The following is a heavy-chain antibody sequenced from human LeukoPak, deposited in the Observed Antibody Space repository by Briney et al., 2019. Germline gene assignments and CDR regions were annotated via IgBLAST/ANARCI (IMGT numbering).Heavy chain of an antibody. J-gene: IGHJ5*02. CDR3: ARGGGRYSYGPRFDP. CDR1: GGSISSSY. V-gene: IGHV4-34*01. D-gene: IGHD5-18*01. Sequence: SETLSLTCTVSGGSISSSYWSWIRQPPGKGLEWIGEINHSGSTNYNPSLKSRVTISVDTSKNQFSLKLSSVTAADTAVYYCARGGGRYSYGPRFDPWGQGTLVTVSS. CDR2: INHSGST.